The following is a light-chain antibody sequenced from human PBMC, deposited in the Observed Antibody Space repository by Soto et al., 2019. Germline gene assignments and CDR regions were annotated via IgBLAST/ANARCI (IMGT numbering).Light chain of an antibody. CDR3: MQALQTPWT. CDR2: LAS. Sequence: DIVMTQSPLPLPVTPGEPASISCRSNQSLLHSNGYNYLDWYLXKPGQSPQVXIYLASNRASGVPDRFSGSGSGTDFTMTISRVEAEDFGVYYCMQALQTPWTFGQGTKVDIK. V-gene: IGKV2-28*01. J-gene: IGKJ1*01. CDR1: QSLLHSNGYNY.